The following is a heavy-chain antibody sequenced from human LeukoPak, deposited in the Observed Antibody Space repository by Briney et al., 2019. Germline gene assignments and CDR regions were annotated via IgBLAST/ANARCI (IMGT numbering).Heavy chain of an antibody. CDR2: ISGSGGST. CDR1: GFTFSSYA. D-gene: IGHD5-18*01. J-gene: IGHJ4*02. CDR3: ARALIDVDTAMVPNSDYFDY. V-gene: IGHV3-23*01. Sequence: GGSLRLSCAASGFTFSSYAMSWVRQAPGKGLEWVSAISGSGGSTYYADSVKGRFTISRDNSKNTLYLQMNSLRAEDTAVYYCARALIDVDTAMVPNSDYFDYWGQGTLVTVSS.